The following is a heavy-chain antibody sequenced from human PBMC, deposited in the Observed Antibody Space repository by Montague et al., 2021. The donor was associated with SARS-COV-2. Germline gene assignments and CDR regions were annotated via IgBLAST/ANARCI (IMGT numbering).Heavy chain of an antibody. D-gene: IGHD1-26*01. CDR1: GFAVSTNE. J-gene: IGHJ4*02. CDR3: ARPYSGSYYGYFDY. Sequence: SLRLSCAASGFAVSTNEISWVRQAPGKGLEWVSVTFIDGITYYAGSVQGRFTISRDIDRNTLYLQMNSLRAEDTAVYYCARPYSGSYYGYFDYWGQGTLVTVSS. V-gene: IGHV3-66*04. CDR2: TFIDGIT.